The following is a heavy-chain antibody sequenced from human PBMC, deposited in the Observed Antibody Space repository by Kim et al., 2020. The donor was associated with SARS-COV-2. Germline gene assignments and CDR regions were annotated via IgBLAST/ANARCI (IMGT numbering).Heavy chain of an antibody. CDR2: YSGST. J-gene: IGHJ5*02. Sequence: YSGSTSYTPSLKSRVTISVDTSKNQFSLKLSSVTAADTAVYYCASSLFDPWGQGTLVTVSS. V-gene: IGHV4-39*01. CDR3: ASSLFDP.